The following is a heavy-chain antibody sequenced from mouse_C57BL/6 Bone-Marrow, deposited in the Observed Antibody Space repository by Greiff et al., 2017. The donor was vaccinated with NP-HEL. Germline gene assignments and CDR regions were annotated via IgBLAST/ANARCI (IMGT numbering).Heavy chain of an antibody. CDR1: GYTFTSYW. CDR3: ARSGSLPYFDY. CDR2: IDPSDSET. D-gene: IGHD2-1*01. V-gene: IGHV1-52*01. J-gene: IGHJ2*01. Sequence: QVQLKQPGAELVRPGSSVKLSCKASGYTFTSYWMHWVKQRPIQGLEWIGNIDPSDSETHYNQKFKDKATLTVDKSSSTAYMQLSSLTSEDSAVYYCARSGSLPYFDYWGQGTTLTVSS.